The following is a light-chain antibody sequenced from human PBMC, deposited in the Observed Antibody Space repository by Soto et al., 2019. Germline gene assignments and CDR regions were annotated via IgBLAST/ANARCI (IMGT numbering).Light chain of an antibody. J-gene: IGKJ4*01. CDR3: QQRSSWPPPT. CDR2: DAS. V-gene: IGKV3-11*01. Sequence: IVLTQSPATLSLSPGERATLSCRASQSVGNSLAWYQERPGQAPRLLIYDASNRATGIPPRFSGSGSGTDLTLTMSSLETEDFAVYYCQQRSSWPPPTFGGGTKVDIK. CDR1: QSVGNS.